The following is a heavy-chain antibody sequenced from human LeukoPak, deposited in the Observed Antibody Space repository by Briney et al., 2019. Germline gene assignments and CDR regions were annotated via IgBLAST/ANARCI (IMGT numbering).Heavy chain of an antibody. J-gene: IGHJ4*02. CDR3: ATEWRAEYYYDSSFLGY. D-gene: IGHD3-22*01. Sequence: ASVKVSCKASGYTFTGYYMHWVRQAPGQGLEWTGWINPNSGGTNYAQKFQGRVTMTRDTSISTAYMELSRLRSDDTAVYYCATEWRAEYYYDSSFLGYWGQGTLVTVSS. CDR1: GYTFTGYY. CDR2: INPNSGGT. V-gene: IGHV1-2*02.